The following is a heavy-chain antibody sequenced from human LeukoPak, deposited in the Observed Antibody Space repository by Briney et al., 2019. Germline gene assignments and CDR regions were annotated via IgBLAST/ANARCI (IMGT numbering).Heavy chain of an antibody. Sequence: TLSLTCTVSGGSISSYYWSWIRQPPGKALEWLARIDWDDDKYYSTSLKTRLTISKDTSKNQVVLTMTNMDPVDTATYYCARGMTRVDYWGQGTLVTVSS. CDR2: IDWDDDK. CDR3: ARGMTRVDY. CDR1: GGSISSYYW. J-gene: IGHJ4*02. V-gene: IGHV2-70*11. D-gene: IGHD1-20*01.